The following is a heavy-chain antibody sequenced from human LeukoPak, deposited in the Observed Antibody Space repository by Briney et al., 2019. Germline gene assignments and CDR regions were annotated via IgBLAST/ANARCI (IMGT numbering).Heavy chain of an antibody. D-gene: IGHD4-17*01. CDR3: AISTVTTDYYYYYMDV. CDR1: GGTFSSYA. J-gene: IGHJ6*03. V-gene: IGHV1-18*01. Sequence: ASVKVSCKASGGTFSSYAISWVRQAPGQGLEWMGWISAYNGNTNYAQKLQGRVTMTTDTSTSTAYMELRSLRADDTAVYYCAISTVTTDYYYYYMDVWGKGTTVTVSS. CDR2: ISAYNGNT.